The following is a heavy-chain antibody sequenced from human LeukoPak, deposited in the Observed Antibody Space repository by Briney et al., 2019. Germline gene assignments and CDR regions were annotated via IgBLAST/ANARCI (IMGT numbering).Heavy chain of an antibody. Sequence: GESLKTSCKGSGYSFTSYWIGWVRQMPGKGLEWMGIIYPGDSDTRYSPSFQGRVTISADNSISTAYLQWNSLKASDTAVYYCARQRYSSDIDYWGQGTLVTVSS. CDR3: ARQRYSSDIDY. V-gene: IGHV5-51*01. CDR1: GYSFTSYW. J-gene: IGHJ4*02. CDR2: IYPGDSDT. D-gene: IGHD6-19*01.